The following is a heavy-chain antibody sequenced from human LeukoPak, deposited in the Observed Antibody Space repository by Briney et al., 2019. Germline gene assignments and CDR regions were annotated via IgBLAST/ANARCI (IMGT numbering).Heavy chain of an antibody. CDR2: IYTSGST. V-gene: IGHV4-4*09. CDR1: GSISSYY. Sequence: PSETLSLPCTVSGSISSYYWSWIRQPPGKGLEWIGYIYTSGSTNYNPSLKSRVTISVDTSKNQFSLDLSSVTAADTAVYYCARQKCTSTSCLTKNAFDIWGQGTMVTVSS. J-gene: IGHJ3*02. CDR3: ARQKCTSTSCLTKNAFDI. D-gene: IGHD2-2*01.